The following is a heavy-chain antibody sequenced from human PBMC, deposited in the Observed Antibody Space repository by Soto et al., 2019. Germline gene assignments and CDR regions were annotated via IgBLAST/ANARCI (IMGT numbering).Heavy chain of an antibody. CDR3: FRGGVTSRTFDY. CDR1: GYIIKNYW. Sequence: GESVKISCTASGYIIKNYWIGWVRQMPGQGLEWMGIIFPDDSDTRYSPSFQGHVTISVDKSISTAYVQWSSLKASDSAIYYCFRGGVTSRTFDYWGQGTLVTVSS. CDR2: IFPDDSDT. D-gene: IGHD3-16*01. J-gene: IGHJ4*02. V-gene: IGHV5-51*01.